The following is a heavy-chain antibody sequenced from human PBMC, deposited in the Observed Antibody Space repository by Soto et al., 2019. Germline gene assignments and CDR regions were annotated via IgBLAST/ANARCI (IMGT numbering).Heavy chain of an antibody. CDR3: ARSGGGYDLGDY. CDR2: INPNSGGA. CDR1: GYTFIGYY. V-gene: IGHV1-2*04. Sequence: QVQLVQSGAEVKKPGASVKVSCKASGYTFIGYYIHWVRQAPGQGLEWMGWINPNSGGAKYSQKFQAWVTMTSDTSFITAYMELSRLKSDDTAVYYCARSGGGYDLGDYWGQGTLVTVSS. D-gene: IGHD5-12*01. J-gene: IGHJ4*02.